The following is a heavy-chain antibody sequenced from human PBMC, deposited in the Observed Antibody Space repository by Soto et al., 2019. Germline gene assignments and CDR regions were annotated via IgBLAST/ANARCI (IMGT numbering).Heavy chain of an antibody. D-gene: IGHD6-6*01. J-gene: IGHJ6*02. Sequence: EVQLLESGGGLVQPGGSLRLSCAASGFTFSSYAMSWVRQAPGKGLEWVSAISGSGGSTYYADSVKGRFTISRDNSKNTLYLQMNSLRAEDTAVYYCGKQLAPGYYYYGMDVWGQGTTVTVSS. CDR1: GFTFSSYA. V-gene: IGHV3-23*01. CDR2: ISGSGGST. CDR3: GKQLAPGYYYYGMDV.